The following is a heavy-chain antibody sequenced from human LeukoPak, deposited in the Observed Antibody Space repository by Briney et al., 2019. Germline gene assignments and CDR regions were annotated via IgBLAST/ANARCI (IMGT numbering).Heavy chain of an antibody. CDR2: FTAYGGT. V-gene: IGHV3-23*01. Sequence: GGSPRLSSAASGVICSDYTMMCVRRAPRKGLQWVATFTAYGGTYYAASVKGWFAISRDNSRDTVSLYKNSQRVEDTAMYYCAKGSTGGKVDWFDPWGPGTLVTVSS. D-gene: IGHD4-23*01. J-gene: IGHJ5*02. CDR1: GVICSDYT. CDR3: AKGSTGGKVDWFDP.